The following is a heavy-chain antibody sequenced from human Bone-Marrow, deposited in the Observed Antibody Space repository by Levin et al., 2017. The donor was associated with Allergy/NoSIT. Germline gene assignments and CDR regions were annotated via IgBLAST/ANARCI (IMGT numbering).Heavy chain of an antibody. Sequence: GASVKVSCAASGFTFSSSAMTWVRQAPGKGLEWVSTINAVGDTTYSADSVKGRFTISRDNSKSTLFLQMSSLRVEDTAIYYCAKEAENSRAWFLYNWFEPWGQGTLVTVSS. J-gene: IGHJ5*02. CDR1: GFTFSSSA. CDR3: AKEAENSRAWFLYNWFEP. CDR2: INAVGDTT. D-gene: IGHD3-22*01. V-gene: IGHV3-23*01.